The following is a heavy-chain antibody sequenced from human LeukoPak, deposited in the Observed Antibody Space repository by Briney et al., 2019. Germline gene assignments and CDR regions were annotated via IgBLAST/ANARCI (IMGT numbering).Heavy chain of an antibody. CDR2: INPNSGGT. J-gene: IGHJ3*02. Sequence: GASVTVSCKASGYTFTGYYMHWVRQAPGQGLEGMGWINPNSGGTNYAQKFLGRVTMARDTSITTAYMELSRLRSEDTAVYYCARGGSGWFDAFDIWGQGTMVTVSS. V-gene: IGHV1-2*02. CDR1: GYTFTGYY. D-gene: IGHD6-19*01. CDR3: ARGGSGWFDAFDI.